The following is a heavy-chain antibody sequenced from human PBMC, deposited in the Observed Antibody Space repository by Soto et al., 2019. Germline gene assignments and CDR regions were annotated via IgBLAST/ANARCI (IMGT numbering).Heavy chain of an antibody. D-gene: IGHD1-26*01. Sequence: EVQLLESGGGLVQPGGSLRLSCAASGFTFSSYAMSWVRQAPGKGLEWVSTISGSGGNAYYADSVKGRCSISRDNSKNTLRLQMNGLRADDTAVYYCAKAGASGSYPPYYYFGMDVWGQGTTVTVSS. CDR1: GFTFSSYA. V-gene: IGHV3-23*01. J-gene: IGHJ6*02. CDR3: AKAGASGSYPPYYYFGMDV. CDR2: ISGSGGNA.